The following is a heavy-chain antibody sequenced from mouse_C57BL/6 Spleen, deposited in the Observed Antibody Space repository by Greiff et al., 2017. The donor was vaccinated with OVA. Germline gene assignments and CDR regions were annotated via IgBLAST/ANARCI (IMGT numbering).Heavy chain of an antibody. V-gene: IGHV1-9*01. CDR1: GYTFTGYW. J-gene: IGHJ3*01. CDR2: ILPGSGST. D-gene: IGHD2-3*01. CDR3: ARLGDGYYPAWFAY. Sequence: QVQLQQSGAELMKPGASVKLSCKATGYTFTGYWIEWVKQRPGHGLEWIGEILPGSGSTNSNEKFKGKATFTADTSSNTAYMQLSSLTTEDSAIYYCARLGDGYYPAWFAYWGQGTLVTVSA.